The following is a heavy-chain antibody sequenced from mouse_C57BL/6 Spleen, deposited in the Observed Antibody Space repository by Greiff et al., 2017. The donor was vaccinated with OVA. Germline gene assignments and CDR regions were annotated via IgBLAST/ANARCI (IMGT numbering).Heavy chain of an antibody. CDR3: AKSPPAYEGYYDGCAY. V-gene: IGHV1-64*01. J-gene: IGHJ3*01. CDR2: IHPNSGST. D-gene: IGHD2-3*01. CDR1: GYTFTSYW. Sequence: QVQLQQPGAELVKPGASVKLSCKASGYTFTSYWMHWVKQRPGQGLEWIGMIHPNSGSTNYNEKFKSKATLTVDKSSSTAYMQLSSLTSEDSAVYYCAKSPPAYEGYYDGCAYWGQGTLVSVCA.